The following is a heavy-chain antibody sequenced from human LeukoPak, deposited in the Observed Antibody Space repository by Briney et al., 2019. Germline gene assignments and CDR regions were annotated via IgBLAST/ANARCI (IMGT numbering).Heavy chain of an antibody. J-gene: IGHJ4*02. CDR2: IYYSGST. D-gene: IGHD3/OR15-3a*01. CDR3: ATYGGTGYYGFAY. V-gene: IGHV4-59*01. CDR1: GGSISSYY. Sequence: RTSETLSLTCTVSGGSISSYYLSWVRQPPGEGLEWIGYIYYSGSTNYNPSLKSRVTISVDTSKNQFSLKLSSVTAADTAVYYCATYGGTGYYGFAYWGQGTLVTVSP.